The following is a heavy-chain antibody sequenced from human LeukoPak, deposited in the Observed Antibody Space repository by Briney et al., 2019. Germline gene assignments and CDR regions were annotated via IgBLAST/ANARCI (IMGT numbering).Heavy chain of an antibody. CDR3: AASSSWDAWFDP. CDR2: IYYSGST. V-gene: IGHV4-31*03. Sequence: PSETLSLTCTVSGGSISSGGYYWSWIRQHPGKGLEWIGYIYYSGSTYYNPSLKSRVTISVDTSKNQFSLKLSSVTAADTAVYYCAASSSWDAWFDPWGQGTLVTVSS. D-gene: IGHD6-13*01. J-gene: IGHJ5*02. CDR1: GGSISSGGYY.